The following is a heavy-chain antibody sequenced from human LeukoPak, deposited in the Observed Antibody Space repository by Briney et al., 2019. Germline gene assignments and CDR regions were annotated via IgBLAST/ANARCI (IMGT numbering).Heavy chain of an antibody. D-gene: IGHD4-17*01. J-gene: IGHJ4*02. CDR2: ISSSSSTI. Sequence: PGGSLRLSCAASGFTFSSYGMTWVRQAPGKGLEWVSYISSSSSTIYYADSVKGRFTISRDNAKNSLYLQLNSLRAEDTAVYYCARAMGYGDYQYFDYWGQGTLVTVSS. CDR1: GFTFSSYG. CDR3: ARAMGYGDYQYFDY. V-gene: IGHV3-48*01.